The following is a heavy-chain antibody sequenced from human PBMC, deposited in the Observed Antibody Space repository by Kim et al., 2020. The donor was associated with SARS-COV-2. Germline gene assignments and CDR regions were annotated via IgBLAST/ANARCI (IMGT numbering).Heavy chain of an antibody. CDR1: GFTFSSYG. V-gene: IGHV3-48*02. CDR3: ARKYYASGSYLEGV. D-gene: IGHD3-10*01. J-gene: IGHJ4*02. CDR2: ISTSSGTI. Sequence: GGSPRLSCAASGFTFSSYGMNWVRQAPGKGLEWISYISTSSGTIHYADSVRGRFSISRDNAKNSLYLQMNNLRDEDTAVYYCARKYYASGSYLEGVWGQGTLVTVSS.